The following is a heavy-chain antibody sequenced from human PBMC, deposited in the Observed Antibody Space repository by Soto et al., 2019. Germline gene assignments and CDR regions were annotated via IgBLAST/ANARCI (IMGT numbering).Heavy chain of an antibody. Sequence: QITLKESGPTLVKPTQTLTLTCTFSGFSLSTSGVGVGWIRQPPGKALEWLALIYWNDDKRYSPSLKSRLTITKDTSKNQVVLTMTNMDPVDTATYYCAHNQGSSWYGHYYYGMDVWGQGTTVTVSS. CDR3: AHNQGSSWYGHYYYGMDV. D-gene: IGHD6-13*01. J-gene: IGHJ6*02. CDR1: GFSLSTSGVG. CDR2: IYWNDDK. V-gene: IGHV2-5*01.